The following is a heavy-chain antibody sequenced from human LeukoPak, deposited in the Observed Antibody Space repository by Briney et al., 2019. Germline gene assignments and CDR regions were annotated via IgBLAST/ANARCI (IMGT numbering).Heavy chain of an antibody. CDR3: ARGANSGSYPRYFDY. V-gene: IGHV3-64*01. D-gene: IGHD1-26*01. J-gene: IGHJ4*02. CDR1: GFTFSSYA. Sequence: PGGSLRLSCAASGFTFSSYAMHWVRQAPGKGLEYVSAISSNGGSTYYANSVKGRFTISRDNSKNTLYLQMGSLRAEDMAVYYCARGANSGSYPRYFDYWGQGTLVTVSS. CDR2: ISSNGGST.